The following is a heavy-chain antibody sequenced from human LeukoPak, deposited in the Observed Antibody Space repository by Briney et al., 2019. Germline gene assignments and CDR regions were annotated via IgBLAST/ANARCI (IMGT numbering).Heavy chain of an antibody. CDR1: GYTFTSYG. D-gene: IGHD6-13*01. CDR2: ISTYNGNT. Sequence: VASVKVSCKASGYTFTSYGISWVRQAPGQGLEWVGWISTYNGNTNYAQKLQGRVTMTTDTSTSTAYMELRSLRSDDTAVYYCARVAAAGTITPWGQGTLVTVSS. J-gene: IGHJ5*02. CDR3: ARVAAAGTITP. V-gene: IGHV1-18*01.